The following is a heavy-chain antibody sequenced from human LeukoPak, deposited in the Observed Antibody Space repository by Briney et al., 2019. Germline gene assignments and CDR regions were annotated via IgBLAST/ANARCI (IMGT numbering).Heavy chain of an antibody. CDR2: ISSSGSTI. V-gene: IGHV3-48*03. D-gene: IGHD3-22*01. J-gene: IGHJ3*02. CDR1: RFTLSNYE. Sequence: GGSLRLSCAASRFTLSNYEMNWVRQAPGKGLEWVSYISSSGSTIYYADSVKGRFTISRDNSKNTLYLQMNSLRAEDTAVYYCARGLDGYCFDMWGQGTMVTVSS. CDR3: ARGLDGYCFDM.